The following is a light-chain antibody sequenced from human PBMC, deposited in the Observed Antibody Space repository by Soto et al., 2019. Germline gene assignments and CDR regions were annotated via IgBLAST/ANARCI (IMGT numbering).Light chain of an antibody. CDR2: GNS. J-gene: IGLJ2*01. V-gene: IGLV1-40*01. CDR3: CSYTGTTTPL. Sequence: QSVLTQPPSVSGAPGQRVTISCTGSSSNIGAGYDVYWYQQLPGTAPKVLIYGNSNRPSGVSHRFSGSKSGNTASLTISGLQAEDEADYYCCSYTGTTTPLFGGGTKVTVL. CDR1: SSNIGAGYD.